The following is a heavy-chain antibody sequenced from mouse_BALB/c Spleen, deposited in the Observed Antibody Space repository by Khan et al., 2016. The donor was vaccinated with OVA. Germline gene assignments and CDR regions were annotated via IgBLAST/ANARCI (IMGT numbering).Heavy chain of an antibody. Sequence: QVQLQQSGAELVRPGVSVKISCKGSGYTFTDYVMHWVKQSHAKSLEWIGVISTFYGDTTHNQKFKGKATMTVDKSSSTAYMEFARLTSEDSAIDYSVRGGGGYRFAYWGQGTLVTVSA. CDR2: ISTFYGDT. V-gene: IGHV1S137*01. D-gene: IGHD1-1*02. CDR1: GYTFTDYV. J-gene: IGHJ3*01. CDR3: VRGGGGYRFAY.